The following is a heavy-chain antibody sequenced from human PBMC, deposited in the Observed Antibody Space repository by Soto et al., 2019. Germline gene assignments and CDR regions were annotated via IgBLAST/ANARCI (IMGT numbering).Heavy chain of an antibody. J-gene: IGHJ6*02. CDR1: EFTFSIYG. CDR2: VSHDGRNK. V-gene: IGHV3-30*18. Sequence: VQLVESGGGVVQPGRSLTLSCAAPEFTFSIYGMHWVRQAPGKGPEWVAVVSHDGRNKYYGHSVKGRFSVSREESKNTVFLQMNSLRVEDTDVYYCAKDRSGYVYDGMDVWGQGTMVTVSS. CDR3: AKDRSGYVYDGMDV. D-gene: IGHD3-16*01.